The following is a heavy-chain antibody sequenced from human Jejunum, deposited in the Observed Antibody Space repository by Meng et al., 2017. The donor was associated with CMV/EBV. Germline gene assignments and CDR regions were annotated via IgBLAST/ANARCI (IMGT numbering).Heavy chain of an antibody. CDR2: IYTSGST. Sequence: QVLLQASGPGLVTSSGTLSLTCFVSAGPISGYYWSWIRQPAGKGLEWIGRIYTSGSTHYNPSLKSRLTMSVDLAKNQISLKLSSVTAADTAVYYCARESGSYYWFDPWGQGTLVTVSS. CDR3: ARESGSYYWFDP. D-gene: IGHD1-26*01. J-gene: IGHJ5*02. CDR1: AGPISGYY. V-gene: IGHV4-4*07.